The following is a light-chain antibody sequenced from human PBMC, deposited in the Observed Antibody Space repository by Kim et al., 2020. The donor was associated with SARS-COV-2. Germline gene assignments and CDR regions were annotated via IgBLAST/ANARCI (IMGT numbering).Light chain of an antibody. CDR3: QLRANWL. J-gene: IGKJ2*01. CDR1: QTVRTS. V-gene: IGKV3-11*01. CDR2: DTS. Sequence: LSLSPGERATLSCRASQTVRTSFAWYQQKPGQAPRLLIYDTSNRATGIPAKFSGSGSGTDFTLTISSLEPADSAVYYCQLRANWLFGQGTKLEI.